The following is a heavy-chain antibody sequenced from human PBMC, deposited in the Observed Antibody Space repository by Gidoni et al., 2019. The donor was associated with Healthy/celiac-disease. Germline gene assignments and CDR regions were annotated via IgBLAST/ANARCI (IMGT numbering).Heavy chain of an antibody. V-gene: IGHV5-10-1*03. D-gene: IGHD6-13*01. CDR3: ARHFRRTWYFDY. CDR2: IDPSDSYT. J-gene: IGHJ4*02. CDR1: GYSFTSYW. Sequence: EVQLVQSGAEVKKPGESLRISCKDSGYSFTSYWISWVRQMPGKGLEWRGRIDPSDSYTNYSPSFQGHVTISADKSIITAYLQWSSLKASDTAMYYCARHFRRTWYFDYWGQGTLVTVSS.